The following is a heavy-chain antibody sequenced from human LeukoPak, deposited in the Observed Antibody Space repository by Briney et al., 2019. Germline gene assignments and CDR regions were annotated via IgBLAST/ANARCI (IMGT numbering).Heavy chain of an antibody. CDR1: GFTFSSYA. V-gene: IGHV3-23*01. CDR2: ISGSGGST. D-gene: IGHD5-18*01. J-gene: IGHJ6*02. CDR3: ASDAHSYGPWDYYGMDV. Sequence: GGSLRLSCAASGFTFSSYAMSWVRQAPGKGLEWVSAISGSGGSTYYADSVKGRFTISRDNSKNTLYLQMNSLRAEDTAVYYCASDAHSYGPWDYYGMDVWGQGTTVTVSS.